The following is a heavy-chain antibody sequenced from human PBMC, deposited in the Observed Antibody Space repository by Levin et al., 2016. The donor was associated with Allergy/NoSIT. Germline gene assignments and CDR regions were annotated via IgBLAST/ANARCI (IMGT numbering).Heavy chain of an antibody. D-gene: IGHD1-26*01. Sequence: GESLKISCTASGFTFNTYWMSWVRQAPGKGLQWVANINEDGTETQYADSVGGRFTISRDNAKNSLYLQMNSLRTEDTAVYYCARGVGTTFRTYFDSWGQGTLVTVSS. CDR1: GFTFNTYW. CDR2: INEDGTET. CDR3: ARGVGTTFRTYFDS. V-gene: IGHV3-7*01. J-gene: IGHJ4*02.